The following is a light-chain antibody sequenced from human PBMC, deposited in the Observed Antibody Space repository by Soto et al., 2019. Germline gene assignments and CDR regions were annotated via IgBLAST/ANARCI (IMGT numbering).Light chain of an antibody. CDR3: QQYHNLWS. V-gene: IGKV3-15*01. CDR2: RAS. J-gene: IGKJ5*01. CDR1: QNIYSN. Sequence: IALTQSPATVSVSPGDRVTLSFWASQNIYSNLGWYQQRPGQAPRLIIYRASARPTGIPARFSGSGSGTEFTLTISSLQSEDFATYYCQQYHNLWSFGRGTRLEIK.